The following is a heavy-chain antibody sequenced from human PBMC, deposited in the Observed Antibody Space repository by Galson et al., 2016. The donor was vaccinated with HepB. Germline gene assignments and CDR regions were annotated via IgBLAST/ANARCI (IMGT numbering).Heavy chain of an antibody. CDR3: ARDSGYHSFDY. J-gene: IGHJ4*02. Sequence: SLRLSCAASGFTFSSYGMHWVRQAPGKGLEWVAVISYDGSNKYYADSVKGRFTISRDNSKNTLYLQMNSLRAEDTAVYYCARDSGYHSFDYWGQGTLVTVSS. CDR1: GFTFSSYG. D-gene: IGHD3-22*01. CDR2: ISYDGSNK. V-gene: IGHV3-30*03.